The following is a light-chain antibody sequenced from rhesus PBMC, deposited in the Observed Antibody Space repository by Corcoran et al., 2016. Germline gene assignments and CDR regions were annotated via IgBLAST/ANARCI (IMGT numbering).Light chain of an antibody. CDR3: QQYDDLPYS. CDR2: YAS. J-gene: IGKJ2*01. CDR1: QGISSY. V-gene: IGKV1-37*01. Sequence: DIQMTQSPSFLSASVGDRVTITCRASQGISSYLAWYQQKPGKAPKPHIYYASILQSGFPSRFSGSGSGTDYTLTIRRLQPEDCATYYFQQYDDLPYSFGQGTKVEI.